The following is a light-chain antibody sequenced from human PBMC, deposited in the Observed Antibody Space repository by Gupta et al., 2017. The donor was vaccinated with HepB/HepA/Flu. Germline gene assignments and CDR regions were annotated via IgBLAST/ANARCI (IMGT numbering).Light chain of an antibody. Sequence: QSALTQPASVSGFPGPSITISCPGTSSDVGYYNYVSWYQQHPGKAPKLMIYDVNNRPSGVSNRFSGSKSGNTASLTISGLQAEDEAHYYCSSYTSISTLVFGTGTTFTVL. CDR1: SSDVGYYNY. J-gene: IGLJ1*01. CDR2: DVN. V-gene: IGLV2-14*03. CDR3: SSYTSISTLV.